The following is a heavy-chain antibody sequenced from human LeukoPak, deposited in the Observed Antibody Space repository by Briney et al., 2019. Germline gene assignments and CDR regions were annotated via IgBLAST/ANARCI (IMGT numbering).Heavy chain of an antibody. V-gene: IGHV3-23*03. CDR2: IYSGGST. D-gene: IGHD5-24*01. CDR3: AKDIDGYIYS. Sequence: GGSLRLSCAASGFTFSSYAMSWVRQAPGKGLEWVSVIYSGGSTYYADSVKGRFTISRDNSKNTLYLQMTSLRAVDTAVYYCAKDIDGYIYSWGQGTLVTVSS. J-gene: IGHJ4*02. CDR1: GFTFSSYA.